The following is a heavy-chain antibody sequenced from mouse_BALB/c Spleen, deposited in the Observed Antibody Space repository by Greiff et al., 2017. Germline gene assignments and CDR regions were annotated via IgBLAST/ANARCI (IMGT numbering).Heavy chain of an antibody. Sequence: EVQVVESGGGLVQPGGSRKLSCAASGFTFSDYGMAWVRQAPGKGPEWVAFISNLAYSIYYADTVTGRFTISRENAKNTLYLEMSSLRSEDTAMYYCATGKGDYYAMDYWGQGTSVTVSS. CDR3: ATGKGDYYAMDY. J-gene: IGHJ4*01. V-gene: IGHV5-15*02. CDR1: GFTFSDYG. CDR2: ISNLAYSI.